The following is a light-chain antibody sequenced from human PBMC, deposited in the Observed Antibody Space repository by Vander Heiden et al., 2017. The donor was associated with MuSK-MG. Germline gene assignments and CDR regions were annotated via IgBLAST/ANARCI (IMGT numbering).Light chain of an antibody. J-gene: IGKJ4*01. CDR1: QSISSF. CDR2: GAS. V-gene: IGKV1-39*01. CDR3: QQSDRTLIT. Sequence: DIQLTQSPASLSASIGDRVTMTCRASQSISSFLHWYQQTPGKAPKLLISGASRLQSGVPSRFSGSGSGSNYTLTISRLQPEDFATYYCQQSDRTLITFGGGT.